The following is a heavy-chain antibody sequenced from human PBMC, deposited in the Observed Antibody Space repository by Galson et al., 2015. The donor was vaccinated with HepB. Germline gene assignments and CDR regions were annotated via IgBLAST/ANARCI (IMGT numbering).Heavy chain of an antibody. CDR2: INTGDGNT. CDR3: ARAAGGGYCTSTGCSEGYFDY. J-gene: IGHJ4*02. D-gene: IGHD2-2*01. CDR1: GYTFTDYA. Sequence: SVKVSCKASGYTFTDYAVHWVRQAPGQRLEWMGWINTGDGNTRYSQKFQGRVTITSDTSASTAYMDLSSLSSEDTALYYCARAAGGGYCTSTGCSEGYFDYWGQGTLVTVSS. V-gene: IGHV1-3*04.